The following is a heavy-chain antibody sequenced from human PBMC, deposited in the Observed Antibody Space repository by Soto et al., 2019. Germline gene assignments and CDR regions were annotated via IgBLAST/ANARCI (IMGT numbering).Heavy chain of an antibody. CDR3: ARDLPSCTGGSCYGLAV. V-gene: IGHV4-31*03. J-gene: IGHJ6*02. Sequence: QVQLQESGPGLVKSSQTLSLTCTVSGGSITSGAYYWSWIRHHPGKGLEWLGYIHHSGSTYYNPSRRSRGFISLDTSENQFSLKLSSVTAADTAVYYCARDLPSCTGGSCYGLAVWGHGTTVTVSS. D-gene: IGHD2-15*01. CDR2: IHHSGST. CDR1: GGSITSGAYY.